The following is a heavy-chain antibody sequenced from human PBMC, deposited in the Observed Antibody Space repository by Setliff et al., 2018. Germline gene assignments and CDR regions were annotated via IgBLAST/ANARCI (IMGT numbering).Heavy chain of an antibody. V-gene: IGHV4-34*01. D-gene: IGHD5-12*01. CDR3: ARNPDFLQYSFDL. CDR1: GGSFSGYY. J-gene: IGHJ2*01. CDR2: INHSGST. Sequence: PSETLSLTCAVYGGSFSGYYWSWIRQPPGKGLEWIGEINHSGSTNYNPSLKSRVTISVDTSKNQFSLKLSSVTAADTAVYYCARNPDFLQYSFDLWGRGTLVTVSS.